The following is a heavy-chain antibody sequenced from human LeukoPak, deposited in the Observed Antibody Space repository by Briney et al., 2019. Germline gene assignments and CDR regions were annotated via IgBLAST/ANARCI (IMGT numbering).Heavy chain of an antibody. CDR3: ARDSLAGSSWYLGY. CDR1: GFTFSSYA. CDR2: ISYDGSNK. Sequence: GGSLRLSCAASGFTFSSYAMHWVRQAPGKGLEWVAVISYDGSNKYYADSVKGRFTISRDNSKNTLYQQMNSLRAEDTAVYYCARDSLAGSSWYLGYWGQGTLVTVSS. J-gene: IGHJ4*02. D-gene: IGHD6-13*01. V-gene: IGHV3-30-3*01.